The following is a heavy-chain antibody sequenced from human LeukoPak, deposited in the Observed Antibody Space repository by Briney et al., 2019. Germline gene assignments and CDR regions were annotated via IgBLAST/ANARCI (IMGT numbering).Heavy chain of an antibody. Sequence: GASVKVSCKASGGTFSSYAISWVRQAPGQGLEWMGGIIPIFGTANYAQKFQGRVTITADESTSTAYMELSSLRSEDTAVYYCARDIVVPAAIEVDYYYGMDVWGQGTTVTVSS. V-gene: IGHV1-69*13. D-gene: IGHD2-2*02. CDR3: ARDIVVPAAIEVDYYYGMDV. J-gene: IGHJ6*02. CDR2: IIPIFGTA. CDR1: GGTFSSYA.